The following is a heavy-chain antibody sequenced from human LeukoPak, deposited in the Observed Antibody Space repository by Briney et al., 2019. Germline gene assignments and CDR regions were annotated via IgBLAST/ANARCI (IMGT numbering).Heavy chain of an antibody. Sequence: GRSLRLSCAAPGFTFSSYGMHWVRQAPGKGLEWVAVIWYDGSNKYYADSAKGRFTISRDNSKNTLYLQMNSLRAEDTAVYYCAKVGRVGDIVVVPAARAFDYWGQGTLVTVSS. J-gene: IGHJ4*02. CDR1: GFTFSSYG. CDR3: AKVGRVGDIVVVPAARAFDY. V-gene: IGHV3-33*06. D-gene: IGHD2-2*01. CDR2: IWYDGSNK.